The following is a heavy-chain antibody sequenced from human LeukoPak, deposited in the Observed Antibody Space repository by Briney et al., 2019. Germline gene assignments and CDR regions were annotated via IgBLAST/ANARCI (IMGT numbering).Heavy chain of an antibody. CDR2: ISSSGSTI. D-gene: IGHD5-18*01. Sequence: PGGSLRLXCAASGFTFSDYYMSWIRQAPGKGLEWVSYISSSGSTIYYADSVKGRFTISRDNAKNSLYLQMNSLRAEDTAVYYCARVGDTAMVTNYYYYYMDVWGKGTTVTVSS. CDR3: ARVGDTAMVTNYYYYYMDV. J-gene: IGHJ6*03. V-gene: IGHV3-11*04. CDR1: GFTFSDYY.